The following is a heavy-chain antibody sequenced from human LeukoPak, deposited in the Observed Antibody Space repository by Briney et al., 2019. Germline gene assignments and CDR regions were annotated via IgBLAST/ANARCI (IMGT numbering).Heavy chain of an antibody. CDR2: INWNGGNT. V-gene: IGHV3-20*04. Sequence: GGSLRLSCAASGFTFDDFGMSWVRHAPGKGLEWVSGINWNGGNTGYADSVKGRFTISRDNAKNSLYLQMNSLRAEDTAVYYCARDQSSVAGTTYNWFDPWGQGTLVTVSS. CDR1: GFTFDDFG. CDR3: ARDQSSVAGTTYNWFDP. J-gene: IGHJ5*02. D-gene: IGHD6-19*01.